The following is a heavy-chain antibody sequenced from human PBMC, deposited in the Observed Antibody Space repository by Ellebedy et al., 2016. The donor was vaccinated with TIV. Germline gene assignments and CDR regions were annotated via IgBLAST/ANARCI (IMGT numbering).Heavy chain of an antibody. D-gene: IGHD3-22*01. V-gene: IGHV3-23*01. CDR3: VRTPLDFIGDTSGYKY. CDR1: GFTFTNYA. CDR2: ITGRSYGT. Sequence: GGSLRLSCSVSGFTFTNYAMSWVRQAPGKGLEWVSGITGRSYGTFYADSVKGRFTISRDNSNNTLFLQMNSLRADDTAVYYCVRTPLDFIGDTSGYKYWGHGTLVTVSS. J-gene: IGHJ4*01.